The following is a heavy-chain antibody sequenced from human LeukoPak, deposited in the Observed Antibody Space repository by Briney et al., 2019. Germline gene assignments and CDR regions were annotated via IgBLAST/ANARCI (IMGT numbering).Heavy chain of an antibody. V-gene: IGHV4-4*02. Sequence: SETPSLTCAVSGGSISSSNWWSWVRQPPGQGLEWIGEIYHSGSTNYNPSLKSRVTISVDKSKNQFSLKLSSVTAADTAVYYCARDKGDPDNYYYYGMDVWGKGTTVTVSS. CDR1: GGSISSSNW. J-gene: IGHJ6*04. D-gene: IGHD2-21*02. CDR3: ARDKGDPDNYYYYGMDV. CDR2: IYHSGST.